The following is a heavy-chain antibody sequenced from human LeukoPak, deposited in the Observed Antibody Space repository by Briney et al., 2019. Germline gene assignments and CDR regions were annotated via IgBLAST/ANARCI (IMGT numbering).Heavy chain of an antibody. J-gene: IGHJ6*03. Sequence: ASVKVSRKASGYTFTGYYMHWVRQAPGQGLEWMGWINPNSGGTNYAQKFQGRVTMTRDTSISTAYMELSRLRSDDTAVYYCARGLGYCSSTSCYTSYYYYMDVWGKGTTVTVSS. V-gene: IGHV1-2*02. D-gene: IGHD2-2*02. CDR1: GYTFTGYY. CDR3: ARGLGYCSSTSCYTSYYYYMDV. CDR2: INPNSGGT.